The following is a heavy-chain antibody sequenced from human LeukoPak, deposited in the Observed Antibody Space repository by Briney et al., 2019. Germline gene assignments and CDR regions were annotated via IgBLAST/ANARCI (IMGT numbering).Heavy chain of an antibody. J-gene: IGHJ4*02. CDR1: GYSFTSYW. D-gene: IGHD3-22*01. V-gene: IGHV5-51*01. CDR2: IYPGDSDT. CDR3: ARHVTYYYYDSSGPIDYYFDY. Sequence: GESLKISCKGSGYSFTSYWIGWVRQLPGKGLEWMGIIYPGDSDTRYSPSFQGQVTISADKSISTAYLQWSSLKASDTAMYYCARHVTYYYYDSSGPIDYYFDYWGQGTLVTVSS.